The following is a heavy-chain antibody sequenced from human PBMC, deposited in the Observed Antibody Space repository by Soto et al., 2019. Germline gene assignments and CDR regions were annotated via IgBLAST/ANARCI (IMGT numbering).Heavy chain of an antibody. CDR3: PRDLALAGNY. CDR2: ISSTSTYT. D-gene: IGHD6-19*01. J-gene: IGHJ4*02. CDR1: GFTFRSYA. V-gene: IGHV3-21*01. Sequence: GGSLRLSCAASGFTFRSYAMNWVRQTQEKGLEWVSPISSTSTYTHYAASVNGRFTISRANANNSLFLQMSSLRAADTAIYYCPRDLALAGNYWGQGAQVTVSS.